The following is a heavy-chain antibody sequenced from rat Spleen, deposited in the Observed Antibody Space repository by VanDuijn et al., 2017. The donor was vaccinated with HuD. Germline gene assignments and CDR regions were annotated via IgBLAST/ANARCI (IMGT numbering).Heavy chain of an antibody. CDR2: ISRGGGNT. J-gene: IGHJ2*01. CDR1: GFTFSDYY. V-gene: IGHV5-25*01. CDR3: ARHTPFNYGTVGDY. D-gene: IGHD1-11*01. Sequence: EVQLAESGGGLVQPGRSLKLSCAVSGFTFSDYYMAWVRQAPTKGLEWVASISRGGGNTYYRDHVKGRFTSSRDNAKSTLYSQMDSLRSEDTPTYYCARHTPFNYGTVGDYWGQGVMVTVSS.